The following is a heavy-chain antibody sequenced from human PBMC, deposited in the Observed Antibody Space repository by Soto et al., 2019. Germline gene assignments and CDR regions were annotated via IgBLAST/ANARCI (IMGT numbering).Heavy chain of an antibody. D-gene: IGHD2-15*01. Sequence: QVQLVQSGAEVKTPGSSVKVSCKAAGDTFSPSTLSWMRQAPGQGHGRMGGIVPIFQTANYTRTFQGRLPIAADESTTSAFMELSCLLSEASALYFCATTLEITSSVAFAYWGPGTLFTFS. V-gene: IGHV1-69*01. CDR1: GDTFSPST. CDR2: IVPIFQTA. J-gene: IGHJ4*02. CDR3: ATTLEITSSVAFAY.